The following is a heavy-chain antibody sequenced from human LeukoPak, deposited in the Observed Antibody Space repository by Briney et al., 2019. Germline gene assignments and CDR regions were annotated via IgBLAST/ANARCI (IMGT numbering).Heavy chain of an antibody. J-gene: IGHJ4*02. CDR3: ARYGSGTSYITNYFDY. CDR2: INSDESST. D-gene: IGHD3-10*01. CDR1: GFTFSSYW. V-gene: IGHV3-74*01. Sequence: GGSLRLSCAASGFTFSSYWMHWVRQAPGKGLVWVSRINSDESSTSYADSVKGRFTISRDNAKNSLYLQMKSLRDEDTAVYYCARYGSGTSYITNYFDYWGQGTLVTVSS.